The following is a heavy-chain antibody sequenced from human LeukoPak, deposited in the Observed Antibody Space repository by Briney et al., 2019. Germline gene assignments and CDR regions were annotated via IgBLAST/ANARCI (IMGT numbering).Heavy chain of an antibody. J-gene: IGHJ5*02. Sequence: RWGSLRLSCAASGFTFRSYNMNWVRQAPGKGLEWISYISYSSTTIYYADSVKGRFTISRDNAKNSLYLQMNNLRAEDTALYYCASFNVINYFDPWGQGTLVTVSS. V-gene: IGHV3-48*01. D-gene: IGHD2/OR15-2a*01. CDR3: ASFNVINYFDP. CDR2: ISYSSTTI. CDR1: GFTFRSYN.